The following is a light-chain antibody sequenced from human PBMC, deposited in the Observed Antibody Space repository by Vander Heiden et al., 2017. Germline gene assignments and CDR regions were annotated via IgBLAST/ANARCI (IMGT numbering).Light chain of an antibody. Sequence: DMVLTPPPLSLSVTPGQPASISCKSSQSLLHSDGNRYLDWYLQKPGQSPQLLIYLASNRASGVPDRFSGSGSGTDFTLKISRVEAEDVGLYYCRQALQTPLTFGQGTKVEIK. CDR3: RQALQTPLT. V-gene: IGKV2-28*01. CDR1: QSLLHSDGNRY. CDR2: LAS. J-gene: IGKJ1*01.